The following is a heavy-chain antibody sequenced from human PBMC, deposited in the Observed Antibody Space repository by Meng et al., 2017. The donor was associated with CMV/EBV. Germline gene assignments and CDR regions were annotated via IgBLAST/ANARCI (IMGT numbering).Heavy chain of an antibody. Sequence: SETLSLTCAVYGGSFSGYYWSWIRQPPGKGLEWIGEINHSGSTNYNPSLKSRVTISVDTSKNQFSLKLSSVTAADTAVYYCARGNTINSGSYFYYFDYWGQGTLVTVSS. CDR2: INHSGST. D-gene: IGHD1-26*01. CDR3: ARGNTINSGSYFYYFDY. V-gene: IGHV4-34*01. J-gene: IGHJ4*02. CDR1: GGSFSGYY.